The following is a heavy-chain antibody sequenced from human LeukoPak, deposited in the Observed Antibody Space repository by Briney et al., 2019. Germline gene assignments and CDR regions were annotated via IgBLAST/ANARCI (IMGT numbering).Heavy chain of an antibody. CDR2: IIPIFGTA. Sequence: ASVKVSXKASGGTFSSYAISWVRQAPGQGLEWMGRIIPIFGTANYAQKFQGRVTITTDESTSTAYMELSSLRSEDTAVYYCARAGGNYYDSSGYDFDIWGQGTMVTVSS. CDR1: GGTFSSYA. J-gene: IGHJ3*02. CDR3: ARAGGNYYDSSGYDFDI. V-gene: IGHV1-69*05. D-gene: IGHD3-22*01.